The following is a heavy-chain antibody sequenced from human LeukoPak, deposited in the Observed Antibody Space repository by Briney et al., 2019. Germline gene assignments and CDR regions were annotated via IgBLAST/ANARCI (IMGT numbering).Heavy chain of an antibody. V-gene: IGHV3-23*01. D-gene: IGHD3-3*01. J-gene: IGHJ4*02. CDR3: AKDRYYDFWSGYLPQFDY. Sequence: PGGSLRLSCAASGFTFSSYAMSWVRQAPGKGLEWVSAISGSGGSTYYADSVKGRFTISRDNSKNTLYLQMNSLRAEDTAVYYCAKDRYYDFWSGYLPQFDYWGQGTLVTVSS. CDR1: GFTFSSYA. CDR2: ISGSGGST.